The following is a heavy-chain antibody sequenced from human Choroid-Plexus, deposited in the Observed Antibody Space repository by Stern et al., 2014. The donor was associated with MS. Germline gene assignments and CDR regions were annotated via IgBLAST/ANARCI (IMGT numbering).Heavy chain of an antibody. CDR3: AKDRQYWTFFFDF. J-gene: IGHJ4*02. CDR1: GFSFSSFG. Sequence: VQLVESGGGVVQPGRPLRLSCAASGFSFSSFGMHWVRQAPGKGLAWVALISYDGSKDYADSWKGRFAISRDNSKNTLYLQMNSLRAEDTAVYYCAKDRQYWTFFFDFWGQGSLVTVSS. D-gene: IGHD2-8*02. CDR2: ISYDGSK. V-gene: IGHV3-30*18.